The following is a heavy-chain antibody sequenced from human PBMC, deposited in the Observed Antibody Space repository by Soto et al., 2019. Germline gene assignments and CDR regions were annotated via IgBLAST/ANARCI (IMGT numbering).Heavy chain of an antibody. J-gene: IGHJ4*02. Sequence: GGSLRLSCAASGFNLSHPWMTWVRQAAGKGLEWVGRIKSKTDGGTADYAAPVKGRATISRDDSKNTVYLQMNSLKTEDTAVYYCTTGIYYDILTGYHNVAYWGQGALVTVS. V-gene: IGHV3-15*01. D-gene: IGHD3-9*01. CDR2: IKSKTDGGTA. CDR1: GFNLSHPW. CDR3: TTGIYYDILTGYHNVAY.